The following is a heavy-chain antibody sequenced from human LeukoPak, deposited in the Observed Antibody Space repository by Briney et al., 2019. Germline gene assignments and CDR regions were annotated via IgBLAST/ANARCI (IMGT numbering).Heavy chain of an antibody. Sequence: PSETLSLTCAVYGGSFSGYYWGWIRQPPGKGLEWIGSIYYSGNTYYNASLKSQVSISIDTSKNQFSLRLTSVTAADTAVYYCARLQFLSGGYYAFDSWGQGSQVSVSS. V-gene: IGHV4-34*01. J-gene: IGHJ4*02. CDR3: ARLQFLSGGYYAFDS. D-gene: IGHD3-3*01. CDR2: IYYSGNT. CDR1: GGSFSGYY.